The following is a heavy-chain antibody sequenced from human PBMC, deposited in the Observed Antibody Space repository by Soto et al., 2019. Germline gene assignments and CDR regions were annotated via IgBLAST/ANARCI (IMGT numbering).Heavy chain of an antibody. CDR1: GGSISSGSYY. J-gene: IGHJ5*02. D-gene: IGHD3-3*02. CDR3: AREEEIRNWFDP. CDR2: IYYSGST. Sequence: QVQLQESGPGLVKPSQTLALTCTVSGGSISSGSYYWSWIRQHPGKGLEWIGYIYYSGSTYYNPSLKSRVTISVDTSKNQFSLKLSSVTAADTAVYYCAREEEIRNWFDPWGQGTLVTVSS. V-gene: IGHV4-31*03.